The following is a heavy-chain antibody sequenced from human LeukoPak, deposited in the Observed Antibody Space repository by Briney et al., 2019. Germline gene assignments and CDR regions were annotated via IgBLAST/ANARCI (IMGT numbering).Heavy chain of an antibody. CDR1: GFTFSSYA. CDR2: ISGSGGNT. V-gene: IGHV3-23*01. J-gene: IGHJ4*02. Sequence: GGSLRPSCAASGFTFSSYAMSWVRQAPGKGLEWVSAISGSGGNTYYADSVKGRFTISRDNSKNTLYLQMNSLRAEDTAVYYCANDIVVVPAAIRNDYWGQGTLVTVSS. CDR3: ANDIVVVPAAIRNDY. D-gene: IGHD2-2*02.